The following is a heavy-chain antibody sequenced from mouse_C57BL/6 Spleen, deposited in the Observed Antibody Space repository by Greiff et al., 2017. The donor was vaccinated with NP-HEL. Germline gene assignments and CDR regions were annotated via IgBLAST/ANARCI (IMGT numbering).Heavy chain of an antibody. Sequence: QVQLQQSGPELVKPGASVKISCKASGYSFTSYYIHWVKQRPGQGLEWIGWIYPGSGNTKYNEKFKGKATLTADTSSSTAYMQLSSLTSEDSAVYYCARMGLRRRSYYAMDYWGQGTSVTVSS. V-gene: IGHV1-66*01. CDR2: IYPGSGNT. CDR1: GYSFTSYY. D-gene: IGHD2-4*01. J-gene: IGHJ4*01. CDR3: ARMGLRRRSYYAMDY.